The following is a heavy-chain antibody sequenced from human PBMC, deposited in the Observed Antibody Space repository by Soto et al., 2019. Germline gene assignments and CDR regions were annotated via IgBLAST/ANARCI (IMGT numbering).Heavy chain of an antibody. Sequence: PSETLSLTCSVSSAFINSGGFYYSWIRQPPGKGLEWLGYIFHSGSTLYNPSLRGRLTLSADTSRNQLSLYLTSVTAADTAVYYCVRGGIAGHWFDPWGQGILVTVSS. CDR3: VRGGIAGHWFDP. V-gene: IGHV4-31*03. CDR1: SAFINSGGFY. D-gene: IGHD2-15*01. CDR2: IFHSGST. J-gene: IGHJ5*02.